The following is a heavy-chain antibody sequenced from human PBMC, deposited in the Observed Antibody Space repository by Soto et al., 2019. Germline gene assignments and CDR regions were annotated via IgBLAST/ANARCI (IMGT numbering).Heavy chain of an antibody. CDR2: ISSSSSYT. CDR1: GFTFSDYY. CDR3: ARDLSIAAAGRGDFDY. J-gene: IGHJ4*02. D-gene: IGHD6-13*01. Sequence: GGSLRLSCAASGFTFSDYYMSWIRQAPGKGLEWVSYISSSSSYTNYADSVKGRFTISRDNAKNSLYLQMNSLRAEDTAVYYCARDLSIAAAGRGDFDYWGQGTLVTVSS. V-gene: IGHV3-11*05.